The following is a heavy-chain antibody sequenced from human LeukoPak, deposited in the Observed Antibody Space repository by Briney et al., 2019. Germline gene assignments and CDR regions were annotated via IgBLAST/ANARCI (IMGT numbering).Heavy chain of an antibody. CDR2: ISGSGGST. J-gene: IGHJ4*02. CDR3: AKKTYGSGSYDY. D-gene: IGHD3-10*01. Sequence: GGSLRLSCAASGFTFSSYWMSWVRQAPGKGLEWVSAISGSGGSTYYADSVKGRFTISGDNSKNTLYLQMNSLRAEDTAVYYCAKKTYGSGSYDYWGQGTLVTVSS. V-gene: IGHV3-23*01. CDR1: GFTFSSYW.